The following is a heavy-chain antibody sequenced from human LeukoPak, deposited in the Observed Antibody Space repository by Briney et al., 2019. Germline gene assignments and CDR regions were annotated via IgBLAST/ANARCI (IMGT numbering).Heavy chain of an antibody. CDR1: GFTVSSNY. Sequence: GGSLRLSCAASGFTVSSNYMSWVRQAPGKGLEWVSVIYSGGDTLYADSVKGIFTISRDNSKNTLFLQMNSLRAEDTAVYYCAELGITMIGGVWGKGTTVTISS. D-gene: IGHD3-10*02. J-gene: IGHJ6*04. CDR3: AELGITMIGGV. CDR2: IYSGGDT. V-gene: IGHV3-66*01.